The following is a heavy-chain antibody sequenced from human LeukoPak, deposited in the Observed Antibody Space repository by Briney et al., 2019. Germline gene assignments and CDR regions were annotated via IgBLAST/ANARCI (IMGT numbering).Heavy chain of an antibody. J-gene: IGHJ4*02. CDR3: TSEYSSSPAY. D-gene: IGHD6-6*01. V-gene: IGHV4-39*02. CDR2: IYYNGNS. CDR1: GGSISNPTYH. Sequence: SETLSLTCTVSGGSISNPTYHWGWVRQPPRKGLEWIGSIYYNGNSYYNLDLKSRLTLSIDTSNNQFSLKLESVTAADTAVYYCTSEYSSSPAYWGQGTLVTVSS.